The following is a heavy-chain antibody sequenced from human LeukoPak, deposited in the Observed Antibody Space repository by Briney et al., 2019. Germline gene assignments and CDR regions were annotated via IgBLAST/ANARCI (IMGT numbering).Heavy chain of an antibody. CDR1: GGSISSYY. D-gene: IGHD1-26*01. CDR2: IYHSGRT. J-gene: IGHJ4*02. Sequence: SETLSLTCTVSGGSISSYYWSWIRQPPGKGLEWIGSIYHSGRTFYNPPLKSRVTISVDKSKNQFSLKLSSVTAADTAVYYCARGSGSYFTRFDYWGQGTLVTVSS. CDR3: ARGSGSYFTRFDY. V-gene: IGHV4-59*12.